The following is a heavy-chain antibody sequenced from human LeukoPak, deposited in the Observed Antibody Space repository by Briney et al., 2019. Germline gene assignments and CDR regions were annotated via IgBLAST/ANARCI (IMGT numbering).Heavy chain of an antibody. CDR1: GFTFSSYW. Sequence: QPGGSLRLSCAASGFTFSSYWMTWVRQVPGKGLEWVAHIKQDGSEEYYVDSVKGRFTISRDNAKNSLYLQMNSLRAEDTAVYYCARERAYYYESSGYREIYNWFHPWGQGTLVTVSS. CDR2: IKQDGSEE. CDR3: ARERAYYYESSGYREIYNWFHP. V-gene: IGHV3-7*05. J-gene: IGHJ5*02. D-gene: IGHD3-22*01.